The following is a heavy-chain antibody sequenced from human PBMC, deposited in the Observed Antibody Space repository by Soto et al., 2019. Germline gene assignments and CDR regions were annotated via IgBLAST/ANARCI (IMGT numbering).Heavy chain of an antibody. CDR2: IDPIVDTS. V-gene: IGHV1-69*06. CDR1: GGALTSYP. Sequence: QVRLEQSGAEVKKPGSSVRVSCQASGGALTSYPIHWVLQAPGQGLEWMGVIDPIVDTSNLAENFKTRLTLTADTSTKTVYMDLTSLRSDDTAIYFCATYPRPYKWTDIWGRGTQLTVSS. D-gene: IGHD1-20*01. CDR3: ATYPRPYKWTDI. J-gene: IGHJ4*02.